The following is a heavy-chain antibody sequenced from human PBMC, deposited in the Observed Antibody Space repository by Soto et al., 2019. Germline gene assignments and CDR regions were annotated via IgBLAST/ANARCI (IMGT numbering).Heavy chain of an antibody. V-gene: IGHV1-69*13. J-gene: IGHJ6*02. CDR3: ARRRIQLRDYYGMDV. Sequence: GASVKVSCKASGGTFSSYAISWVRQAPGQGLEWMGGIIPIFGTANYAQKFQGRVTITADESTSTAYMELSSLRSEDTAVYYCARRRIQLRDYYGMDVWGQGTTVTVSS. CDR2: IIPIFGTA. D-gene: IGHD5-18*01. CDR1: GGTFSSYA.